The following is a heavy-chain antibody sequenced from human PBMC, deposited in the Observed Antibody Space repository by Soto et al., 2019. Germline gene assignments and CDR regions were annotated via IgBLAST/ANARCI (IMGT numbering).Heavy chain of an antibody. CDR3: ARDKYCSGGSCRKNWFDP. CDR1: GGSISSYY. V-gene: IGHV4-59*01. Sequence: SETLSLTCTVSGGSISSYYWSWIRQPPGKGLEWIGYIYYSGSTNYNPSLKSRVTISVDTSKNQFSLKLTSVTAADTAVYYCARDKYCSGGSCRKNWFDPWGQGTLVTVSS. CDR2: IYYSGST. D-gene: IGHD2-15*01. J-gene: IGHJ5*02.